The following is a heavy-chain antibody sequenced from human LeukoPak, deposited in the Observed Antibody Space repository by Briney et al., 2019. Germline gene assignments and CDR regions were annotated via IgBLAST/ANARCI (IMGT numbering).Heavy chain of an antibody. CDR2: INSDGSST. J-gene: IGHJ5*02. V-gene: IGHV3-74*01. CDR3: VRGVGGDSRFDP. Sequence: AGGSLRLSCAASGFTFSSYWMHWVRQAPGKGLVWVSRINSDGSSTRYADSVKGRFTISRDNAKNTLYLQMNSLRAEDTAVYYCVRGVGGDSRFDPWAREPWSPSPQ. D-gene: IGHD1-26*01. CDR1: GFTFSSYW.